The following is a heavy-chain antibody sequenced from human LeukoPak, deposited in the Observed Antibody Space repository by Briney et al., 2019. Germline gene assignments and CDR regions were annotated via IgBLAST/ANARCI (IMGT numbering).Heavy chain of an antibody. CDR1: GYTFTSYA. CDR2: INAGNGNT. D-gene: IGHD3-3*02. V-gene: IGHV1-3*01. CDR3: ARDRWAFLEWISYRLYYYYGMDV. Sequence: ASVKVSCKASGYTFTSYAMHWVRQAPGQRLEWMGWINAGNGNTKYSQKFQDRVTITRDTSASTAYMELSSLKSEDTAVYYCARDRWAFLEWISYRLYYYYGMDVWGQGTTVTVSS. J-gene: IGHJ6*02.